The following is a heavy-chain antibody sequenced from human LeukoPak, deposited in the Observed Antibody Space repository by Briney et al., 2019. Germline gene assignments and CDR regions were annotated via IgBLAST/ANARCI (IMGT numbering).Heavy chain of an antibody. Sequence: ASVKVSCKASGYTFTGYYMHWVRQAPGQGLEWMGWINPNSGDTNYAQKFQGRVTMTRDTSISTAYMELGRLRSDDTAVYYCARDKSGSSGWYSYFDYWGQGTLVTVSS. CDR1: GYTFTGYY. V-gene: IGHV1-2*02. D-gene: IGHD6-19*01. CDR3: ARDKSGSSGWYSYFDY. CDR2: INPNSGDT. J-gene: IGHJ4*02.